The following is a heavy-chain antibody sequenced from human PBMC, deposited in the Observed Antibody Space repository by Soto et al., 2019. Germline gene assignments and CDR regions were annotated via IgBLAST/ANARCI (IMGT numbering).Heavy chain of an antibody. Sequence: GGSLRLSCAASGFTFSSYWMSWVRQAPGKGLEWVANIKQDGSEKYYVDSVKGRFTISRDNAKNSLYLQMNSLRAEDTAVYYCARPRRMGTRDAFDIWGQGTMVTVSS. V-gene: IGHV3-7*03. CDR3: ARPRRMGTRDAFDI. J-gene: IGHJ3*02. D-gene: IGHD7-27*01. CDR1: GFTFSSYW. CDR2: IKQDGSEK.